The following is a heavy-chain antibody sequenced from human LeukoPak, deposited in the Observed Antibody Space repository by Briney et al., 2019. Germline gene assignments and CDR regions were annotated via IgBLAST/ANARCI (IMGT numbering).Heavy chain of an antibody. CDR2: IDGGGGRT. CDR1: GFAFSSYA. Sequence: GGSLRLSCTASGFAFSSYAMSWVRQAPGVGLEWVSAIDGGGGRTWHADSVRGRFTISRDNSKNTLYLQMNSLRAEDTAVYYCARDSASYCSGGSCYPPMLDYWGQGTLVTVSS. CDR3: ARDSASYCSGGSCYPPMLDY. D-gene: IGHD2-15*01. V-gene: IGHV3-23*01. J-gene: IGHJ4*02.